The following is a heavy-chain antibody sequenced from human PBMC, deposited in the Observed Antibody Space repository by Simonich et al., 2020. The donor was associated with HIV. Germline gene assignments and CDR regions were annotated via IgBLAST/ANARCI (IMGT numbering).Heavy chain of an antibody. CDR1: GGSCSGYY. J-gene: IGHJ4*02. D-gene: IGHD2-2*01. CDR2: INQSGST. Sequence: QVQLQQWGAGLLKPSETLSLTCAVYGGSCSGYYWSWIRQPPGKGLEWIGEINQSGSTNYNPSLKSRVTISVDTSKNQFSLKLSSVTAADTAVYYCARGFYQRLYYFDYWGQGTLVTVSS. V-gene: IGHV4-34*01. CDR3: ARGFYQRLYYFDY.